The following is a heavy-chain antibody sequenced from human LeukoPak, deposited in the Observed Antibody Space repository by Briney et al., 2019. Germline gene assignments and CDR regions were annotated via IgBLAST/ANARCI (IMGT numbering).Heavy chain of an antibody. D-gene: IGHD3-10*01. V-gene: IGHV1-2*02. Sequence: ASVKVSCKASGYTFTGYYMHWVRQAPGQGLEGMGWINPNSGGTNYAQKLQGRVTMTTDTSTSTAYMELRSLRSDDTAVYYCARDDWYYYGSGSHYYGMDVWGQGTTVTVSS. CDR1: GYTFTGYY. CDR2: INPNSGGT. CDR3: ARDDWYYYGSGSHYYGMDV. J-gene: IGHJ6*02.